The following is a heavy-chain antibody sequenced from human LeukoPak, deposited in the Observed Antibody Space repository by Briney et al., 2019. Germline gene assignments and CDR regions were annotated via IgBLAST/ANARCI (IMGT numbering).Heavy chain of an antibody. Sequence: GGSLRLSCAASGFSFSSYAMSWVRQAPGKGLEWVSGISISGDSTNYADSVKGRFTVSRDNSKNTLYLQMNSLRAEDTAVYYCAKVRYAGSYWDYWGQGTPVTVSS. CDR3: AKVRYAGSYWDY. V-gene: IGHV3-23*01. CDR1: GFSFSSYA. J-gene: IGHJ4*02. CDR2: ISISGDST. D-gene: IGHD1-26*01.